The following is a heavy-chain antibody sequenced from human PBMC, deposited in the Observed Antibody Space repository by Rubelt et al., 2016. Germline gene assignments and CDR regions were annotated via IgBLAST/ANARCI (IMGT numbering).Heavy chain of an antibody. Sequence: QLQLQESGPGLVKPSETLSLTCTVSGGSISSSSYYWGWIRQPPGKGLEWIGSIYYSGSPYYHPSLKRRVTRSVDTAKNQCSLKRSYVTAADTAVDYWEREDGSGGYGMDVWGQGTTVTVSS. CDR1: GGSISSSSYY. V-gene: IGHV4-39*07. CDR3: EREDGSGGYGMDV. D-gene: IGHD3-10*01. J-gene: IGHJ6*02. CDR2: IYYSGSP.